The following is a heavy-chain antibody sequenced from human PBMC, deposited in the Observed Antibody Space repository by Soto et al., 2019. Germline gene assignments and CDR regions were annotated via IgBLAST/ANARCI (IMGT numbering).Heavy chain of an antibody. CDR3: ARDPRQEIIAVAGTVWFDP. CDR2: INAGNGNT. CDR1: GYTFTSYA. J-gene: IGHJ5*02. D-gene: IGHD6-19*01. Sequence: QVQLVQSGAEVKKPGASVKVSCKASGYTFTSYAMHWVRQAPGQRLEWMGWINAGNGNTKYSQKFQGRVTITRDTSASTAYMELSSLRSEDTAVYYCARDPRQEIIAVAGTVWFDPWGQGTLVTVSS. V-gene: IGHV1-3*01.